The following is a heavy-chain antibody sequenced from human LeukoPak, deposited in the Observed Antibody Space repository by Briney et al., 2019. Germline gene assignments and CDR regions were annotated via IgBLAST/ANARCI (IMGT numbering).Heavy chain of an antibody. D-gene: IGHD6-6*01. V-gene: IGHV1-18*01. J-gene: IGHJ6*02. Sequence: ASVKVSCKASGYTFTSYGISWVRQAPGQGLEWMGWISAYNGNTNYAQKFQGRVTMTRNTSISTAYMELSSLRSEDTAVYYCARGARIAARPDYYYYGMDVWGQGTTVTVSS. CDR2: ISAYNGNT. CDR3: ARGARIAARPDYYYYGMDV. CDR1: GYTFTSYG.